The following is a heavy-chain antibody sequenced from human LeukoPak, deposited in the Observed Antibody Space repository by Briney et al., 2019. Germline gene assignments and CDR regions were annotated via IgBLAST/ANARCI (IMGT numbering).Heavy chain of an antibody. CDR1: GGSISSGDYY. CDR3: ARGQTYYYGSGSPPLH. V-gene: IGHV4-30-4*01. D-gene: IGHD3-10*01. Sequence: PSQTLSLTCTVSGGSISSGDYYWSWIRQPPGKGLEWFGYIYYSGSTYYNPSLKSRVTISVDTPKNQFSLKLSSVTAADTAVYYCARGQTYYYGSGSPPLHWGQGTLVTVSS. J-gene: IGHJ4*02. CDR2: IYYSGST.